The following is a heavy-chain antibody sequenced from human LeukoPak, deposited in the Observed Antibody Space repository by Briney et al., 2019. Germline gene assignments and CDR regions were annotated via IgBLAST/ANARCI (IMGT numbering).Heavy chain of an antibody. J-gene: IGHJ5*02. CDR1: GFTVSSNY. CDR2: IYRDGST. Sequence: PGGSLRLSCAASGFTVSSNYVSWVRQAPGKGLEWVSSIYRDGSTYYADSVKGRFTISRDNSKNTLNLQMNNLRVEDTAVYYCARVMTAITNWFDPWGQGTLVTLSS. D-gene: IGHD2-21*02. CDR3: ARVMTAITNWFDP. V-gene: IGHV3-66*01.